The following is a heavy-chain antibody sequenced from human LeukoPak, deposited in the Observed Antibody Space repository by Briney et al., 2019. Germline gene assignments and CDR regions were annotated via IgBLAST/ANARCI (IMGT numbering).Heavy chain of an antibody. D-gene: IGHD3-22*01. CDR3: AREHYYDSSGYLSAFDI. V-gene: IGHV1-69*05. CDR1: GGTFSSYA. J-gene: IGHJ3*02. CDR2: IIPIFGTA. Sequence: ASVKVSCKASGGTFSSYAISWVRQAPGQGLEWMGGIIPIFGTANYAQKFQGRVTITTDESTSTAYMELSSLRSEDTAVYYCAREHYYDSSGYLSAFDIWGQGTMATVSS.